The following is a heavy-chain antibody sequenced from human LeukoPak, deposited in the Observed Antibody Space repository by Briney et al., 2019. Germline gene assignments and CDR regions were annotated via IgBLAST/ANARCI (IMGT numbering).Heavy chain of an antibody. CDR2: IYYSGST. V-gene: IGHV4-30-4*08. D-gene: IGHD3-16*01. CDR1: GGSISSGDYY. Sequence: PSEXLSLTCTVSGGSISSGDYYWSWIRQPPGKGLEWVGYIYYSGSTYYNPSLKSRVTISVDTSKNQFSLKLSSVTAADTAVYYCARIYERPDNWFDPWGQGTLVTVSS. CDR3: ARIYERPDNWFDP. J-gene: IGHJ5*02.